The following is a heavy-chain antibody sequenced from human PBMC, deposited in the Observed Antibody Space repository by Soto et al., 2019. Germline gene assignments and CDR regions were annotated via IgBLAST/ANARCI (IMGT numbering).Heavy chain of an antibody. D-gene: IGHD6-25*01. Sequence: ASVKVSCKASGHTFSNYAIHWVRQAPGQRLELMGWINAGTGITKYSEEFQGRVTIIRDTSASTVYMEMRSLRSEDTAIYFCTTGSEGNWFDPWGRGTLVTVSS. CDR2: INAGTGIT. CDR3: TTGSEGNWFDP. J-gene: IGHJ5*02. V-gene: IGHV1-3*01. CDR1: GHTFSNYA.